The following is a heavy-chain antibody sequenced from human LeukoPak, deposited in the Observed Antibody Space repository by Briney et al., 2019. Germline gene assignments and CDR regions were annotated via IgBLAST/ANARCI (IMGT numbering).Heavy chain of an antibody. D-gene: IGHD2-21*01. CDR2: IYYSGST. J-gene: IGHJ4*02. V-gene: IGHV4-31*11. Sequence: PSETLSLTCAVYGGSFSGYYWSWIRQHPGKGLEWIGYIYYSGSTYYNPSLKSRVTISVDTSKNQFSLKLSSVTAADTAVYYCARLLSISYFDYWGQGTLVTVSS. CDR3: ARLLSISYFDY. CDR1: GGSFSGYY.